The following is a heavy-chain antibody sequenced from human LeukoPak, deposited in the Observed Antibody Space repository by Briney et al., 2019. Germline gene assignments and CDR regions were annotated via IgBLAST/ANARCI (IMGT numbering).Heavy chain of an antibody. CDR2: IKQDGSEK. V-gene: IGHV3-7*01. CDR3: ARVGWSTESYYFDY. Sequence: GGSLRLSCAASGFTFSSYWMSWVRQAPGKGLEWVANIKQDGSEKYYVDSVKGRFTISRDNAKNSLYLQMNSLRAEDTAVYYCARVGWSTESYYFDYWGQGTLVTVSS. D-gene: IGHD2-15*01. J-gene: IGHJ4*02. CDR1: GFTFSSYW.